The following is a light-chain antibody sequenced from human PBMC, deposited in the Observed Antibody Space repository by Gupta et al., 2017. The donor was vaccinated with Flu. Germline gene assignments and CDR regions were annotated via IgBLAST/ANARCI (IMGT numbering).Light chain of an antibody. CDR3: QQANNFPAT. V-gene: IGKV1-12*01. Sequence: DVQLTQSPPSVSASVGDTVTITCRASPGISSWLAWYQQKPGGAPNLLIFGASRVETGVPSRFRGNGSGTDFTLTISSLQPEESATYYCQQANNFPATFGHGTKVDIK. CDR2: GAS. J-gene: IGKJ3*01. CDR1: PGISSW.